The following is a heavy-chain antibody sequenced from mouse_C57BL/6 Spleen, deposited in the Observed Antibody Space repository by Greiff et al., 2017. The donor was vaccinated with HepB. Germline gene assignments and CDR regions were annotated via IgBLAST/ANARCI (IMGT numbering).Heavy chain of an antibody. CDR3: AKGTGTFWFAY. V-gene: IGHV1-69*01. J-gene: IGHJ3*01. Sequence: VQLQQPGAELVMPGASVKLSCKASGYTFTSYWMHWVKQRPGQGLEWIGEIDPSDSYTNYNQKFKGKSTLTVDKSSSTAYMQLSSLTSEDSAVYYCAKGTGTFWFAYWGQGTLVTVSA. D-gene: IGHD4-1*01. CDR1: GYTFTSYW. CDR2: IDPSDSYT.